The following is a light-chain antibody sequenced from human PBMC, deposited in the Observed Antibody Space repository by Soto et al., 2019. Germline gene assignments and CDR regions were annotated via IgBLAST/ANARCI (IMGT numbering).Light chain of an antibody. CDR1: QSISNW. CDR3: QQYTAYPWT. J-gene: IGKJ1*01. Sequence: DIQMTQSPSTLSASVGDRVTITCRASQSISNWLAWYQQKPGKAPKLLIYDASSLESGVPSRFSGSGSGTQHTLPISRLQADDFATFYCQQYTAYPWTFGQGTKVEIK. CDR2: DAS. V-gene: IGKV1-5*01.